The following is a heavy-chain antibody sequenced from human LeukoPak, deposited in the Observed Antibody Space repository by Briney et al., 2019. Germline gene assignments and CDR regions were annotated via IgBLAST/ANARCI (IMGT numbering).Heavy chain of an antibody. Sequence: ASVKVSCKASGYSFTSHGINWVRQAPGQGLEWMGWISVYNGNTKYAQRLQGRVSLTTDTSTNTAYMELRNLESDDTAVYYCARDIVGATTDYWGQGSLVAVSS. CDR2: ISVYNGNT. CDR3: ARDIVGATTDY. V-gene: IGHV1-18*01. D-gene: IGHD1-26*01. J-gene: IGHJ4*02. CDR1: GYSFTSHG.